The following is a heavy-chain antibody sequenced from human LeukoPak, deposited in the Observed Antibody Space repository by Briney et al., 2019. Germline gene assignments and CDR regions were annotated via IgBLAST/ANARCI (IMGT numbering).Heavy chain of an antibody. CDR3: ASGDCSSTSCYNWGFDP. CDR1: GFTFSSYA. J-gene: IGHJ5*02. Sequence: GGSLRLSCAASGFTFSSYAMHWVRQAPGKGLEWVAVISYDGSNKYYADSVKGRFTISRDNSKSTLYLHMNSLRAEDTAVYYCASGDCSSTSCYNWGFDPWGQGTLVTVSS. CDR2: ISYDGSNK. D-gene: IGHD2-2*01. V-gene: IGHV3-30-3*01.